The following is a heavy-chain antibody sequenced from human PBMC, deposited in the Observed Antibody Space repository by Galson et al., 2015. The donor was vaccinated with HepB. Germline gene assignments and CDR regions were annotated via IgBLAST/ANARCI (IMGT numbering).Heavy chain of an antibody. CDR3: ARASARFFDF. Sequence: QSGAEVKKPGESLKISCQGFGYNFTTYWIGWVRQMPGKGLEWMGINHPGDSDTRYSPSFQGQVTISADNSISTAFLQWDSLKASDTAMYFCARASARFFDFWGQGTLVTVSS. V-gene: IGHV5-51*01. D-gene: IGHD3-3*01. CDR1: GYNFTTYW. CDR2: NHPGDSDT. J-gene: IGHJ4*02.